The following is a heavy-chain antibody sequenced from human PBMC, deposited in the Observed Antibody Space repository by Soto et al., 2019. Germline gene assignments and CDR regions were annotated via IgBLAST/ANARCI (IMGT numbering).Heavy chain of an antibody. D-gene: IGHD4-17*01. V-gene: IGHV1-3*01. J-gene: IGHJ4*02. Sequence: GASVKVSCKASGYTFTSYALHWVRQAPGQRLEWMGWIDAGSGNTKYSQKFQDRVVIARDTSASTAYMELNSLRSEDTAMYYCARDNGSAVTTFLDYWGQGSLVTVSS. CDR3: ARDNGSAVTTFLDY. CDR1: GYTFTSYA. CDR2: IDAGSGNT.